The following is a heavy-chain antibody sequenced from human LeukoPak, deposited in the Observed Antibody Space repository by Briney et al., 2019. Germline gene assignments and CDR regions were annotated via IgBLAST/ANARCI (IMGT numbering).Heavy chain of an antibody. V-gene: IGHV3-7*01. CDR2: IKQDGIEK. Sequence: PGGSLRLSCAASGFTSSSDWMSSVRQAPGKGREWVANIKQDGIEKYYVDSVKGRFTISRDNAKSSLYLQMNSLRAEDTAVYYCARKSPEGYYYDSSGYPEYYFDYWGQGTLVTVSS. CDR1: GFTSSSDW. CDR3: ARKSPEGYYYDSSGYPEYYFDY. D-gene: IGHD3-22*01. J-gene: IGHJ4*02.